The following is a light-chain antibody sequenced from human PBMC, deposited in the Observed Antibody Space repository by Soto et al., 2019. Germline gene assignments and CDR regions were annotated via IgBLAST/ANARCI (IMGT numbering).Light chain of an antibody. V-gene: IGKV3-20*01. CDR2: GTS. Sequence: EIVLTQSPGTLSLSPGERATLSCRASQSVSSSYLAWYQQKPGQAPRLLIYGTSTRATGIPDRFSGSGSGTDFILTISRREPEVFAVYYCQQYGSSLYTFGQGTKLEIK. CDR3: QQYGSSLYT. J-gene: IGKJ2*01. CDR1: QSVSSSY.